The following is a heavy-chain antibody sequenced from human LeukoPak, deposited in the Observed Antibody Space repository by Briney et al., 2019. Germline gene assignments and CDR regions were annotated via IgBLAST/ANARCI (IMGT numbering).Heavy chain of an antibody. J-gene: IGHJ4*02. V-gene: IGHV1-46*01. CDR3: ARAEGYYDSSGYALDY. CDR2: INPSGGST. Sequence: ASVKVSCKASGYTFTSYYMHWVRQAPGQGLEWMGIINPSGGSTSYAQKLQGRVTMTTDTSTSTAYMELRSLRSDDTAVYYCARAEGYYDSSGYALDYWGQGTLVTVSS. CDR1: GYTFTSYY. D-gene: IGHD3-22*01.